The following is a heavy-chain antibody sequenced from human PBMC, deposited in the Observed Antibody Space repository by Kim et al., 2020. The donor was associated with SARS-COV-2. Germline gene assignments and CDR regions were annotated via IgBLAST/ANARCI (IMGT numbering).Heavy chain of an antibody. D-gene: IGHD3-10*01. Sequence: SETLSLTCAVYGGSFSGYYWSWIRQPPGKGLEWIGEINHSGSTNYNPSLKSRVTISVDTSKNQFSLKLSSVTAADTAVYYCARGSVWFGELGFDPWGQGT. J-gene: IGHJ5*02. CDR1: GGSFSGYY. CDR3: ARGSVWFGELGFDP. V-gene: IGHV4-34*01. CDR2: INHSGST.